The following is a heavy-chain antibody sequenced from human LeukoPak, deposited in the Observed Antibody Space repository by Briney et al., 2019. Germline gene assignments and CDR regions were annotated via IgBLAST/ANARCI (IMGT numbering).Heavy chain of an antibody. J-gene: IGHJ4*02. V-gene: IGHV3-49*03. Sequence: PGRSLRLSCTASGFTFGDYAMSWFRQAPGKGLEWVGFIRSKAYGGTTEYAASVKGRFTISRDDSKSIAYLQMNSLKTEDTAVYYCAKVHSIAVAGPPGDYWGQGTLVTVSS. D-gene: IGHD6-19*01. CDR3: AKVHSIAVAGPPGDY. CDR1: GFTFGDYA. CDR2: IRSKAYGGTT.